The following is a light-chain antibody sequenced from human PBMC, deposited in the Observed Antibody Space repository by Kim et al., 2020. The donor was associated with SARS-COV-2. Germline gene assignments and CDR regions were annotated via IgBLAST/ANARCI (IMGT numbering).Light chain of an antibody. CDR2: GKN. CDR3: NSRDSSDVV. Sequence: SVAVGHTVRLTCQGDSLRSYYASWYQQKPGHAPVLVIYGKNRRPSGIPDRFSGSSSGNTASLTITGAQAEDEADYCCNSRDSSDVVFGGGTQLTVL. CDR1: SLRSYY. V-gene: IGLV3-19*01. J-gene: IGLJ2*01.